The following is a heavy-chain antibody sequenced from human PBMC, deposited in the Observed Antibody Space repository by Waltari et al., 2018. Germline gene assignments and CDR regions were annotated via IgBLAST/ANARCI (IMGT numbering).Heavy chain of an antibody. V-gene: IGHV5-10-1*01. D-gene: IGHD1-1*01. CDR1: GYDFSTYW. Sequence: EVQLVQSGAEVKKPGESLRISCEGSGYDFSTYWITWVRHMPGKGLEWMGSIDPSDSYTNYSPSLRGHVTISVDRSISTAYIQWSGLRASDTAIYYCARTSTRDFYYMDVWGKGTTVTVSS. CDR2: IDPSDSYT. J-gene: IGHJ6*03. CDR3: ARTSTRDFYYMDV.